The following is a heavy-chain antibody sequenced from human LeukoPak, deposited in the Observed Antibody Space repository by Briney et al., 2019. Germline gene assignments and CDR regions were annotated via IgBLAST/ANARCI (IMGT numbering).Heavy chain of an antibody. CDR2: IYHSGST. J-gene: IGHJ5*02. D-gene: IGHD3-10*01. CDR3: ASNYYGSGSPTWFDP. CDR1: GYSISSGYY. Sequence: SETLSLTCTVSGYSISSGYYWGWIRQPPGKGLEWIGSIYHSGSTYYNPSLKSRATISVDTSKNQFSLKLTSVTAADTAVYYCASNYYGSGSPTWFDPWGQGTLVTVSS. V-gene: IGHV4-38-2*02.